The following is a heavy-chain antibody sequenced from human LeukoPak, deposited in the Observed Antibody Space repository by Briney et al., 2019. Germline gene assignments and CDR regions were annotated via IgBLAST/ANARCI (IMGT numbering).Heavy chain of an antibody. Sequence: PGGSLRLSCTASGFTFGDYAMSWVRQAPGKGLEWVGFIRSKAYGGTTEYAASVKGRITISRDDSKNRLYLQMNSLKTEDTAVYYCTTANYYDGSVLEYWGQGTLVTVSS. CDR1: GFTFGDYA. V-gene: IGHV3-49*04. D-gene: IGHD3-22*01. CDR3: TTANYYDGSVLEY. J-gene: IGHJ4*02. CDR2: IRSKAYGGTT.